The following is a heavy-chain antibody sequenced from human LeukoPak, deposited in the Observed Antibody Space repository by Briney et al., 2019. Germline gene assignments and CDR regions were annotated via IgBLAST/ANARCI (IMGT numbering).Heavy chain of an antibody. D-gene: IGHD4-23*01. CDR2: ISGSGGST. CDR3: ARGPGFVRSYGGSQPN. Sequence: SGGSLRLSCAASGFTFSSYAMSWVRQAPGKGLEWVSAISGSGGSTYYADSVKGRFTISRDNSKNTLYLQMNSLRAEDTAVYYCARGPGFVRSYGGSQPNWGQGTLVTVSS. V-gene: IGHV3-23*01. J-gene: IGHJ4*02. CDR1: GFTFSSYA.